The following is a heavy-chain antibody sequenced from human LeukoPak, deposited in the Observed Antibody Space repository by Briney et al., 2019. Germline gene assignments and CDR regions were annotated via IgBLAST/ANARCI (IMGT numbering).Heavy chain of an antibody. CDR1: GDSVSSNSAA. J-gene: IGHJ4*02. V-gene: IGHV6-1*01. D-gene: IGHD3-9*01. CDR2: TYYKSKWFH. Sequence: SQTLSLTCTISGDSVSSNSAAWNWTRQSPPRGLEWLGRTYYKSKWFHDYAVSVKSRITINPDTSKNQFSLQLNSVTPEDTAVYYCSRDRSDWFDFDYWGQGTLVSVSS. CDR3: SRDRSDWFDFDY.